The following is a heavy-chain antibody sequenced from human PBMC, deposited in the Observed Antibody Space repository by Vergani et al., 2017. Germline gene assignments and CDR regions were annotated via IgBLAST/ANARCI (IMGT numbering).Heavy chain of an antibody. D-gene: IGHD3-10*01. CDR2: INHSGST. CDR1: GGSFSGYY. CDR3: AKVGYGSGSLGY. Sequence: QVQLQQWGAGLLKPSETLSLTCAVYGGSFSGYYWSWIRQPPGKGLEWIGEINHSGSTNYNPSLKSRVTISVDTSKNQFSLKLSSVTAADTAVYYCAKVGYGSGSLGYWGQGTLVTVSS. J-gene: IGHJ4*02. V-gene: IGHV4-34*01.